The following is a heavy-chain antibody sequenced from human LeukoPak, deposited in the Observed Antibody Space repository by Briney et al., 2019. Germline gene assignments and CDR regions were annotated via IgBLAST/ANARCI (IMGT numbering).Heavy chain of an antibody. V-gene: IGHV7-4-1*02. D-gene: IGHD2-15*01. J-gene: IGHJ5*02. CDR1: GYTFTSYA. CDR3: ARDHLNRGYCSGGSCYGINWFDP. Sequence: ASVKVSCKASGYTFTSYAMNWVRQAPGQGLEWMGWINTNTGNPTYAQGFTGRFVFSLDTSVSTAYLQISSLKAEDTAVYYCARDHLNRGYCSGGSCYGINWFDPWGQGTLVTVSS. CDR2: INTNTGNP.